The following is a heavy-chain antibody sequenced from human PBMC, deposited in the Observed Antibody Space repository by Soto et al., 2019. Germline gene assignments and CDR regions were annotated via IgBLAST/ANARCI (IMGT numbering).Heavy chain of an antibody. Sequence: SVKVSCKASGGTFSSSAISWVRQAARQGLEWMGTIIPIFDTANYTQKFQGRVTITADKSASKAYMELSSLSSEDTAVYYCARAIVVRGVISDYYYGMDVWGQGATVTVSS. CDR1: GGTFSSSA. CDR2: IIPIFDTA. V-gene: IGHV1-69*06. J-gene: IGHJ6*02. D-gene: IGHD3-10*01. CDR3: ARAIVVRGVISDYYYGMDV.